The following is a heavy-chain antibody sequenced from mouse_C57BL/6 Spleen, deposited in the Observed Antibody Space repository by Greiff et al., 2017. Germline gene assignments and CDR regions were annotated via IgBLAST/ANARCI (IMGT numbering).Heavy chain of an antibody. J-gene: IGHJ2*01. CDR2: ISYDGNN. V-gene: IGHV3-6*01. Sequence: EVQLQESGPGLVKPSQSLSLTCSVTGYSITSGYYWNWIRQFPGNKLEWMGYISYDGNNNYNPALKNRISITRDKAKNQFFLKLNSVTTEDTATYYCAREGLLRSYFDYWGQGTTLTVSS. CDR3: AREGLLRSYFDY. CDR1: GYSITSGYY. D-gene: IGHD1-1*01.